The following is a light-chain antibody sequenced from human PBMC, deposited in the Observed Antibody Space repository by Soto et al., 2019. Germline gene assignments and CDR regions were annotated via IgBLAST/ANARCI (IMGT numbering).Light chain of an antibody. J-gene: IGLJ2*01. V-gene: IGLV1-40*01. Sequence: QSVLTQPPSVSGAPGQRVTISCTGSSSNIGAGYDVHWYQQLPGTAPKVLIYRNSNRPSGVPDRFSGSKSGTSASLAITGLQAEDEADYYCQSYDSSLSGSVVFGGGTKVTVL. CDR3: QSYDSSLSGSVV. CDR2: RNS. CDR1: SSNIGAGYD.